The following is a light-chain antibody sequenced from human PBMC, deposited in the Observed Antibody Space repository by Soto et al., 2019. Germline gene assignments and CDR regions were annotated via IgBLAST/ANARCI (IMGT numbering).Light chain of an antibody. CDR3: QQSCT. CDR1: QSISSW. Sequence: DIQMTQSPSTLSASVGDRVTITCRASQSISSWLAWYQQKPGKAPNLLIYKASSLESGVPSRFSGSGSGTEFTLTISSLQPDDFATYYCQQSCTFGPGTKVDIK. V-gene: IGKV1-5*03. J-gene: IGKJ3*01. CDR2: KAS.